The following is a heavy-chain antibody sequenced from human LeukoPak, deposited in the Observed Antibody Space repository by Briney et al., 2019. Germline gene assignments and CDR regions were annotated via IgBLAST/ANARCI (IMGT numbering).Heavy chain of an antibody. CDR3: ASGEVYSTNLGYYFDY. CDR1: GYTFTAYA. Sequence: GASVKVSCKASGYTFTAYAMHWVRQAPGQRLEWMGWINAGNGNTKYSQKFQGRVTITADESTSTAYMELSSLRSEDTAVYYCASGEVYSTNLGYYFDYWGQGTLVTVSS. J-gene: IGHJ4*02. CDR2: INAGNGNT. V-gene: IGHV1-3*01. D-gene: IGHD6-13*01.